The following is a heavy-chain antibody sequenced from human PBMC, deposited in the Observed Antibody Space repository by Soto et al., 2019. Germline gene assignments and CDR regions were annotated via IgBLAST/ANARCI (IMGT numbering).Heavy chain of an antibody. CDR3: AASGFYTFVAY. CDR1: GFTFSDSA. D-gene: IGHD2-2*02. J-gene: IGHJ4*02. CDR2: IRDKSNTYAT. Sequence: EVQLVESGGGLVQPGGSLKLSCAASGFTFSDSAMHWVRQASGKGLVWVGRIRDKSNTYATAYAASVKGRFTISRDESDNTAYLQMNSLKIEDTSVYYCAASGFYTFVAYWGQGTLVTVSS. V-gene: IGHV3-73*02.